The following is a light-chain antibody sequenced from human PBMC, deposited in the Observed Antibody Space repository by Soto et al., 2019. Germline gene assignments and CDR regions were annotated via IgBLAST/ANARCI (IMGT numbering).Light chain of an antibody. CDR3: HQYNNWPPIT. V-gene: IGKV3-11*01. Sequence: EIVLTQSPSTLSLSPGERATLSCRSSQSVSSYLAWYQQKPGQAPRLLIYDASNGATGIPARFSGSGSGTDFTLTISSLEPEDFAVYYCHQYNNWPPITFGQGTRLEIK. CDR2: DAS. CDR1: QSVSSY. J-gene: IGKJ5*01.